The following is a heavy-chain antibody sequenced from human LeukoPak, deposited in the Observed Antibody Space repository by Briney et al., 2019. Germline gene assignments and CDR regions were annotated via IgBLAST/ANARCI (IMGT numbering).Heavy chain of an antibody. V-gene: IGHV3-15*01. CDR2: IKSKTDGGTT. J-gene: IGHJ4*02. CDR1: GFTFSNAW. Sequence: GGSLRLSCAASGFTFSNAWMSWVRQAPGKGLEWVGRIKSKTDGGTTDYAAPVKGRFTISRDDSNNTLYLQMNSLKTEDTAVYYCTTDPVLRSFVHRDYWGQGTLVTVSS. CDR3: TTDPVLRSFVHRDY. D-gene: IGHD3-9*01.